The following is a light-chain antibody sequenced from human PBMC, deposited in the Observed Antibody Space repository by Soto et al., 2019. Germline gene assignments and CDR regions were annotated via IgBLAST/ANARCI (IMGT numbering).Light chain of an antibody. Sequence: NELTQSPGTLSLSPGERATLSCRASRSVTSNFVAWYQQKPGQAPRLLVYGASTKAIDIPERFSGSGSGTDFSLTINSLEPEDFAVYFCQQYGSSPRWNFGQVTKVEIK. J-gene: IGKJ2*01. CDR2: GAS. CDR3: QQYGSSPRWN. V-gene: IGKV3-20*01. CDR1: RSVTSNF.